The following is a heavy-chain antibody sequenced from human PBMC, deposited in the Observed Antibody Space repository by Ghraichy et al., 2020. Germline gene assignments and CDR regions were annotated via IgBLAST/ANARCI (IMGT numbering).Heavy chain of an antibody. J-gene: IGHJ4*02. CDR2: ISGSGGST. V-gene: IGHV3-23*01. Sequence: GGALRLSCAASGFTFSSYAMSWVRQAPGKGLEWVSAISGSGGSTYYADSVKGRFTISRDNSKNTLYLQMNSLRAEDTAVYYCAKDEGDDPEVFDYWGQGTLVTVSS. CDR3: AKDEGDDPEVFDY. D-gene: IGHD3-16*01. CDR1: GFTFSSYA.